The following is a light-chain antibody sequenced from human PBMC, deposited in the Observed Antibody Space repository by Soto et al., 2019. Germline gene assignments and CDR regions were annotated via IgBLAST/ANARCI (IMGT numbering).Light chain of an antibody. CDR2: GNS. Sequence: QSALTQPPSVSGAPGQRVTIPCTGSSSNIGAGYDVHWYQQLPGTAPKVLMSGNSNRPSGVPDRFSGSKSGNTASLTISGLQTQDEAHYYCSSFKSAYTFVFGTGTKVTVL. CDR3: SSFKSAYTFV. CDR1: SSNIGAGYD. V-gene: IGLV1-40*01. J-gene: IGLJ1*01.